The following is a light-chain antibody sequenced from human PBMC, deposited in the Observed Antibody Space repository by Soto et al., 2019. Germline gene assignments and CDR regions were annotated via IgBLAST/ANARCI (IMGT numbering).Light chain of an antibody. Sequence: DIQMTQSPSTLSASLGDRVTITCRPSQAVPNNMAWYQQKPGKPPKLLIYEESTLHSGVPSRFSGRKSGTQFTLKIDSLQPEDFETYYCQQVKTYPRTFGGGTKVDIK. V-gene: IGKV1-9*01. CDR2: EES. CDR1: QAVPNN. J-gene: IGKJ4*01. CDR3: QQVKTYPRT.